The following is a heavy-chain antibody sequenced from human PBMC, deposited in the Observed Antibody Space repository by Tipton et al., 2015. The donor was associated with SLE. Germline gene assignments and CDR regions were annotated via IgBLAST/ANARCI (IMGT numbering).Heavy chain of an antibody. CDR3: ARELLPLYGMDV. CDR1: GFTFSHYR. CDR2: ISSSSGYK. Sequence: SLRLSCAASGFTFSHYRLAWVRQAPGKGLEWISSISSSSGYKYYADSVKGRFTISRDNSKNTLYLQMNSLRAEDTAVYYCARELLPLYGMDVWGQGPIGH. J-gene: IGHJ6*02. V-gene: IGHV3-21*01.